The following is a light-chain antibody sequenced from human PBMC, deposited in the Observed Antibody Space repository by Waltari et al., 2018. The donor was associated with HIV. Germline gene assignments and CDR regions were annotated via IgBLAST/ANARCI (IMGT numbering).Light chain of an antibody. V-gene: IGLV2-8*01. CDR2: EVN. J-gene: IGLJ2*01. Sequence: QSALTQPPSASGSPGQSVTISCTGTSSDVGGYSYVSWYQQHPGKAPKLMIYEVNKRPSGVPDRFSGSKSGNTAPLTVSGLQAEDEADYYCSSYAGSNNLVFGGGTKLTVL. CDR3: SSYAGSNNLV. CDR1: SSDVGGYSY.